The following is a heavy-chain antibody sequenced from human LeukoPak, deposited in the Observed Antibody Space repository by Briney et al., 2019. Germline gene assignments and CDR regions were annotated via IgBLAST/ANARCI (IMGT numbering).Heavy chain of an antibody. Sequence: SVKVSCKXSGGTFSSYAISWVRQAPGQGLEWMGGIIPIFGTANYAQKFQGRVTITTDESTSTAYMELSSLRSEDTAVYYCARDGEITIFGVVTPNWFDPWGQGTLVTVSS. V-gene: IGHV1-69*05. J-gene: IGHJ5*02. D-gene: IGHD3-3*01. CDR2: IIPIFGTA. CDR3: ARDGEITIFGVVTPNWFDP. CDR1: GGTFSSYA.